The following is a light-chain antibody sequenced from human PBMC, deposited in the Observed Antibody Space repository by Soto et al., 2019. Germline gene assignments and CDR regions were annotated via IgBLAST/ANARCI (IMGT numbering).Light chain of an antibody. Sequence: EIVMTQSPATLSVSPGERATLSCRASQSVSSYLAWYQQKPGQAPRLLIYGASTRATGIPARFSGSGSGTEFTLTISSLQSEDFAVYYCQQRSNWPPETVGQGTRLEIK. V-gene: IGKV3-15*01. CDR1: QSVSSY. CDR2: GAS. J-gene: IGKJ5*01. CDR3: QQRSNWPPET.